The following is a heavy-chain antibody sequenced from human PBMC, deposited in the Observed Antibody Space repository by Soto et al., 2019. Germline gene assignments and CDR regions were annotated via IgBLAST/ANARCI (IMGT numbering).Heavy chain of an antibody. Sequence: SETLSLTCTVSGGSISSYYWSWIRQPPGKGLEWIGYIYYSGSTYYNPSLKSRVTISVDTSKNQFSLKLSSVTAADTAVYYCARDHRGLTYYYDSSGYLHAFDIWGQGTMVTVSS. CDR3: ARDHRGLTYYYDSSGYLHAFDI. CDR2: IYYSGST. D-gene: IGHD3-22*01. CDR1: GGSISSYY. V-gene: IGHV4-59*12. J-gene: IGHJ3*02.